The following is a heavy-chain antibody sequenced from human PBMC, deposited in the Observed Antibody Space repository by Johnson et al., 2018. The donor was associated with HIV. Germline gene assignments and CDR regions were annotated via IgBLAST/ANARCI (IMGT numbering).Heavy chain of an antibody. CDR3: ARSPEGDAFDI. CDR2: IYSGGSQ. Sequence: VQLVESGGGLVQPGGSLRLSCAASGFTVSSNYMSWVRQAPGKGLGWASVIYSGGSQYYAAPGKGRFTISRDNSKNTLYLQMNSLRAEDTAVYYCARSPEGDAFDIWGQGTMVTVSS. V-gene: IGHV3-66*02. J-gene: IGHJ3*02. CDR1: GFTVSSNY.